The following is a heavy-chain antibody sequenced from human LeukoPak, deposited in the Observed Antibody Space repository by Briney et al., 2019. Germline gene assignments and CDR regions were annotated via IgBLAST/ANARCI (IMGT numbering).Heavy chain of an antibody. CDR2: INHSGST. CDR1: GFTFSSYA. V-gene: IGHV4-34*01. CDR3: ARGQGGSYYY. Sequence: GSLRLSCAASGFTFSSYAMSWIRQPPGKGLEWIGEINHSGSTNYNPSLKSRVTISVDTSKNQFSLKLSSVTAADTAVYYCARGQGGSYYYWGQGTLVTVSS. J-gene: IGHJ4*02. D-gene: IGHD1-26*01.